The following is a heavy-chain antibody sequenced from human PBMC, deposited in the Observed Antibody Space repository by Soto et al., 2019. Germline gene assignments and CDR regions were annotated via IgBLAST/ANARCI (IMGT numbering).Heavy chain of an antibody. J-gene: IGHJ4*02. V-gene: IGHV3-33*01. CDR1: GFTFSSYG. CDR2: IWYDGSNK. CDR3: ARGSTMTHLDY. Sequence: GGSLRLSCAASGFTFSSYGMYWVRQAPGKGLEWVAVIWYDGSNKYYADSVKGRFTISRDNSKNTLYLQMNSLRAEDTAVYYCARGSTMTHLDYWGQGTLVTVSS. D-gene: IGHD2-2*01.